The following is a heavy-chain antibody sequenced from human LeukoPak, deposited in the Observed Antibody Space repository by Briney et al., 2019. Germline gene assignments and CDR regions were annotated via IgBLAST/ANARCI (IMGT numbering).Heavy chain of an antibody. J-gene: IGHJ5*02. Sequence: GASVKVSCKASGGTFSSYATSWVRQAPGQGLEWMGGIIPIFGTANYAQKFQGRVTMTRDTSTSTVYMELSSLRSEDTAVYYCVYEFYLWGQGTLVTVSS. CDR2: IIPIFGTA. V-gene: IGHV1-69*05. CDR1: GGTFSSYA. D-gene: IGHD3-3*01. CDR3: VYEFYL.